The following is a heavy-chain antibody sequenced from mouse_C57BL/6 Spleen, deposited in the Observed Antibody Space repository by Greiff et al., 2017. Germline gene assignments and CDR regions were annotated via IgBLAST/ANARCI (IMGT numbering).Heavy chain of an antibody. V-gene: IGHV1-76*01. J-gene: IGHJ4*01. D-gene: IGHD1-1*01. CDR2: IYPGSGNT. CDR1: GYTFTDYY. Sequence: QVQLKQSGAELVRPGASVKLSCKASGYTFTDYYINWVKQRPGQGLEWIARIYPGSGNTYYNEKFKGKATLTAEKSSSTAYMQLSSLTSEDSAVYFCARSPHYYGSSYYAMDYWGQGTSVTVSS. CDR3: ARSPHYYGSSYYAMDY.